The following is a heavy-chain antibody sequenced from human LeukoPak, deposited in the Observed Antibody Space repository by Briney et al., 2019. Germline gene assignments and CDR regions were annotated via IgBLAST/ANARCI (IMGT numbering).Heavy chain of an antibody. V-gene: IGHV3-53*01. D-gene: IGHD3-10*01. CDR1: GFTFSSYS. CDR2: IYGGGGT. J-gene: IGHJ4*02. CDR3: ARDSYYGSGSYYRYTFDY. Sequence: GGSLRLSCAASGFTFSSYSMNWVRQAPGKGLEWVSLIYGGGGTYYANSVKGRFTISRDYSKNTLYLQMNSLRVEDTAVYYCARDSYYGSGSYYRYTFDYWGQGTLVTVSS.